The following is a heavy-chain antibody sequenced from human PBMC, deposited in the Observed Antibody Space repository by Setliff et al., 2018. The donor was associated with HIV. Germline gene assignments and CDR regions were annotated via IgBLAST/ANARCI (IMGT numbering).Heavy chain of an antibody. CDR2: ITSSSSHI. V-gene: IGHV3-21*01. CDR3: ARVEYWGLPYYYYYMDV. J-gene: IGHJ6*03. Sequence: GGSLRLSCAASGFSFSSYSMTWVRQAPGKGLEWVSSITSSSSHIFNADSVKGRFTISRDNAKNSLFLQMNSLRAEDTAVYYCARVEYWGLPYYYYYMDVWGKGTTVTVSS. D-gene: IGHD7-27*01. CDR1: GFSFSSYS.